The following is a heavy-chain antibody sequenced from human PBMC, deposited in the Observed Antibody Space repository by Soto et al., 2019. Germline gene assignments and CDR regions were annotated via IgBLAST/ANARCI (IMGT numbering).Heavy chain of an antibody. D-gene: IGHD2-2*01. J-gene: IGHJ6*02. V-gene: IGHV1-69*12. CDR2: IIPSFDTA. Sequence: QVQLVQSGAEVKKPGSSVKVSCKTSGGTFSSYAISWVRQAPGQGVEWMGGIIPSFDTANYAQKFQGRVTITADDSTSTAYMELSSLRSEDTAVYYCARHDCISSSCYYYYYYSMDVWGQGTTATVSS. CDR3: ARHDCISSSCYYYYYYSMDV. CDR1: GGTFSSYA.